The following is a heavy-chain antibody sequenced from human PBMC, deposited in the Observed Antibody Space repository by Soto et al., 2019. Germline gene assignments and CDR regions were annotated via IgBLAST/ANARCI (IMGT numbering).Heavy chain of an antibody. Sequence: QVQLVQSGAEVKKPGSSVKVSCKASGGTFSSYAISWVRQAPGQGLEWMGGIIPIFGTANYAQKFQGRVTITADESPSTAYMGRSSLRSEDTAGYYCARARAAREQWLFDYWGQGTLVTVSS. CDR1: GGTFSSYA. CDR3: ARARAAREQWLFDY. J-gene: IGHJ4*02. V-gene: IGHV1-69*01. D-gene: IGHD6-19*01. CDR2: IIPIFGTA.